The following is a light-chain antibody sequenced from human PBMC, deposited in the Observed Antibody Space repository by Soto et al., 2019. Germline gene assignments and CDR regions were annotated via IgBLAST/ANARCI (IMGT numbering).Light chain of an antibody. CDR3: QQYGSSPLT. V-gene: IGKV3-20*01. CDR1: QSVSSSY. J-gene: IGKJ4*01. CDR2: GAS. Sequence: EIVMTQSPATLSVSPGEIATLSFRASQSVSSSYLAWYQQKPGQAPRLLIYGASSRATGIPDRFSGSGSGTDFTLTISRLEPEDFAVYYCQQYGSSPLTFGGGTKVDIK.